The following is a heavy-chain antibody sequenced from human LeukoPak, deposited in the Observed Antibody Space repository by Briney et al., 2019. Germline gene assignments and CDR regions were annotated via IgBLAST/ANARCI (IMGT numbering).Heavy chain of an antibody. CDR1: GASSSSYY. Sequence: SETLSLTCTVSGASSSSYYWSWIRQHAGKGLEWIGRIYTSGNTHYNPSLKSRVTMSVDTSKNQFSLKLSSVTAADTAVYYCARSPLSNSGYYSFDYWGQGTLVTVSS. D-gene: IGHD3-22*01. CDR3: ARSPLSNSGYYSFDY. J-gene: IGHJ4*02. V-gene: IGHV4-4*07. CDR2: IYTSGNT.